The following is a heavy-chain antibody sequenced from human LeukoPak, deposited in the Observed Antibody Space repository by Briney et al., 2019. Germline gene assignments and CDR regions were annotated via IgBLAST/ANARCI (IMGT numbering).Heavy chain of an antibody. D-gene: IGHD3-9*01. V-gene: IGHV1-18*04. Sequence: ASVKVSCKASGYTFTGYYMHWVRQAPGQGLEWMGWISAYNGNTNYAQKLQGRVTMTTDTSTSTAYMELRSLRSDDTAVYYCARGGRDILTGYRFDYWGQGTLVTVSS. CDR3: ARGGRDILTGYRFDY. CDR2: ISAYNGNT. J-gene: IGHJ4*02. CDR1: GYTFTGYY.